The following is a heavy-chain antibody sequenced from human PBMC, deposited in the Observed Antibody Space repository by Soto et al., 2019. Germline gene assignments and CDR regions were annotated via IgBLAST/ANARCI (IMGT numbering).Heavy chain of an antibody. J-gene: IGHJ4*02. CDR3: AKVAVNCSSTSCYRFFDY. CDR1: GFTFSSYA. Sequence: GGSLRLSCAASGFTFSSYAMSWVRQAPGKGLEWVSAISGSSGSTYYADSVKGRFTISRDNSKNTLYLQMNSLRAEDTAVYYCAKVAVNCSSTSCYRFFDYWGQGTLVTVSS. D-gene: IGHD2-2*01. V-gene: IGHV3-23*01. CDR2: ISGSSGST.